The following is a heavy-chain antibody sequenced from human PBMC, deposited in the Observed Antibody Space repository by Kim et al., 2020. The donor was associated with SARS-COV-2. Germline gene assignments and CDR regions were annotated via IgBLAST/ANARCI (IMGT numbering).Heavy chain of an antibody. Sequence: SLKRRVTISVDTSKNQFSLKLSSVTAADTAVYYCARRVVIKRSSWHQVDYWGQGTLVTVSS. V-gene: IGHV4-39*01. D-gene: IGHD6-13*01. CDR3: ARRVVIKRSSWHQVDY. J-gene: IGHJ4*02.